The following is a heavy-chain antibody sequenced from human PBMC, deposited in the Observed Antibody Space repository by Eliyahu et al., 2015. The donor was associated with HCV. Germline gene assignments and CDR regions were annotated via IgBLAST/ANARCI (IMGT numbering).Heavy chain of an antibody. Sequence: QVQLVQSGAEVKKPGASVKVSCKASGYXFTRYYMPWXRQAPGQGLEWMGIINPSGGSTSYAQKFQGRVTMTRDTSTSTVYMELSSLRSEDTAVYYCARDLYPLHCSSTSCYPPSPDYWGQGTLVTVSS. CDR3: ARDLYPLHCSSTSCYPPSPDY. V-gene: IGHV1-46*01. D-gene: IGHD2-2*01. CDR1: GYXFTRYY. J-gene: IGHJ4*02. CDR2: INPSGGST.